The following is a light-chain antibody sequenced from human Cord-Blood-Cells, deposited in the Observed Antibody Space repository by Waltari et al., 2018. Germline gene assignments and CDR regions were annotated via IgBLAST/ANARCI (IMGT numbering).Light chain of an antibody. V-gene: IGKV3-20*01. J-gene: IGKJ2*01. CDR1: PSVSSSY. Sequence: EIVLTQPPGTLPLSPGERATLPCRASPSVSSSYLAWYQQKPGQAPRLLIYGASSRATGIPDRFSGSGSGTDFTLTISRLEPEDFAVYYCQQYGSSLYTFGQGTKLEIK. CDR3: QQYGSSLYT. CDR2: GAS.